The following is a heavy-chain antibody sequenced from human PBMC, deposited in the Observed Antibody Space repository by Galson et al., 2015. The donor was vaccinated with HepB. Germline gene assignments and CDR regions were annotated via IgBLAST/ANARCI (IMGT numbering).Heavy chain of an antibody. J-gene: IGHJ6*03. D-gene: IGHD3-9*01. V-gene: IGHV1-69*13. Sequence: SVKVSCKASGGTFSSYAISWVRQAPGQGLEWMGGIIPIFGTANYAQKFQGRVTITADESTSTAYMELSSLRSEDTAVYYCARDTYHYDILTRGSYYYYYMDVWGKGTTVTVSS. CDR3: ARDTYHYDILTRGSYYYYYMDV. CDR2: IIPIFGTA. CDR1: GGTFSSYA.